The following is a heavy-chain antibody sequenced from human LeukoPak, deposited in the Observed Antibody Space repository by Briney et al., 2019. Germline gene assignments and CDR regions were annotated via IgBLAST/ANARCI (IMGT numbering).Heavy chain of an antibody. CDR3: ASPALGQVTMKP. CDR2: ISSSSSYI. D-gene: IGHD3-22*01. J-gene: IGHJ5*02. CDR1: GFTFSSYS. Sequence: GGSLRLSCAASGFTFSSYSMNWVRQAPGKGLEWVLSISSSSSYIYYADSVKGRFTISRDNAKNSLYLQMNSLRAEDTAVYYCASPALGQVTMKPWGQGTLVTVSS. V-gene: IGHV3-21*01.